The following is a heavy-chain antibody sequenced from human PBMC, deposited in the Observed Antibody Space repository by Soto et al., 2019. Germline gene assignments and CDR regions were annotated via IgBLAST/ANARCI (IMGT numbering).Heavy chain of an antibody. CDR3: ARGIKYGAYSRWFDP. V-gene: IGHV1-8*01. J-gene: IGHJ5*02. D-gene: IGHD4-17*01. Sequence: GYVQKFQGRVTMTRDTSISTAYMELSSLRSEDSAVYFCARGIKYGAYSRWFDPWGQGTLVTVSS.